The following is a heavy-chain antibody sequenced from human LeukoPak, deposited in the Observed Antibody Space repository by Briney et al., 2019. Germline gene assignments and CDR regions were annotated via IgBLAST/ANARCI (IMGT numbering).Heavy chain of an antibody. CDR1: GFTLSDYS. D-gene: IGHD5-18*01. J-gene: IGHJ4*02. CDR3: ARDLRYGVVLETNDRGNY. Sequence: PGGSLRLSCAASGFTLSDYSMNWVRQAPGKGLEWVSTISSDPNYIYYGASVRGRFTISRDNAENSLFLQMNSLRAEDTAVYYCARDLRYGVVLETNDRGNYWGQGSLVVVPS. CDR2: ISSDPNYI. V-gene: IGHV3-21*01.